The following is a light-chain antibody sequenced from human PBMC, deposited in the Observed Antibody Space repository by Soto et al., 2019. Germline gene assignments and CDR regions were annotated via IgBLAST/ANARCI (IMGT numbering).Light chain of an antibody. CDR3: QHYDDSPQVP. CDR2: GTS. Sequence: EIVLTQSPGTLSLSPGERATLSCRTSQSVSGRYLAWYQQRPGQAPRLVMYGTSTRATGIPDRFSGSGSGTDFTLTISGLEPEDFAVYYCQHYDDSPQVPFGGGTKVEIK. V-gene: IGKV3-20*01. CDR1: QSVSGRY. J-gene: IGKJ4*01.